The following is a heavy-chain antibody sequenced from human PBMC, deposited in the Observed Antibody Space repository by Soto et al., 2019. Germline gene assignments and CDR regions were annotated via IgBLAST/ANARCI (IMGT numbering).Heavy chain of an antibody. CDR2: ISSSSSTI. V-gene: IGHV3-48*02. CDR1: GFTFSSYS. Sequence: EVQLVESGGGLVQPGGSLRLSCAASGFTFSSYSMNWVRQAPGKGLEWVSYISSSSSTIYYADSVKGRFTISRDNAKNSLYLQMNSLRDEDTAVYYCARTHYYDSSGDAFDIWAKGQWSPSLQ. CDR3: ARTHYYDSSGDAFDI. J-gene: IGHJ3*02. D-gene: IGHD3-22*01.